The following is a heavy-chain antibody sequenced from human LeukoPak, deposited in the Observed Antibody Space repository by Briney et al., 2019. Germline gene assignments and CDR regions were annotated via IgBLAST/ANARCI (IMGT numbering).Heavy chain of an antibody. CDR1: EFTFGSYE. D-gene: IGHD6-19*01. V-gene: IGHV3-48*03. CDR3: ARSGWIAVAGKAYFDY. J-gene: IGHJ4*02. Sequence: GGSLRLSCAASEFTFGSYEMNWVRQAPGKGLEWVSYISSSGSTIYYADSVKGRFTISRDNAKNSLCLQMNSLRAEDTAVYYCARSGWIAVAGKAYFDYWGQGTLVTVSS. CDR2: ISSSGSTI.